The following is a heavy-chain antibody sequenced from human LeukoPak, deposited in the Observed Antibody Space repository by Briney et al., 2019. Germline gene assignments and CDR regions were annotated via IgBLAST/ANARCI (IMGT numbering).Heavy chain of an antibody. CDR3: ARETMVRGVSFDY. Sequence: GGSLRLSCAASGLTFSSYAMHWVRQAPGKGLEWVAVISYDGSNKYYADSVKGRFTISRDNSKNTLYLQMNSLRAEDTAVYYCARETMVRGVSFDYWGQGTLVTVSS. V-gene: IGHV3-30-3*01. CDR1: GLTFSSYA. D-gene: IGHD3-10*01. CDR2: ISYDGSNK. J-gene: IGHJ4*02.